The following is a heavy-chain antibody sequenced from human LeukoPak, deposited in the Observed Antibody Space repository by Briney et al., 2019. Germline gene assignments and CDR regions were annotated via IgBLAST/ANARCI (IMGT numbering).Heavy chain of an antibody. V-gene: IGHV3-30*02. J-gene: IGHJ4*02. CDR2: IRFDGSKK. D-gene: IGHD3-22*01. Sequence: GGSLRLSCAASGFTLRTYGMHWVRQAPGKGLEWVAFIRFDGSKKEYVESVKGRFTISRDNSKNTLYLQMNSLRGADTAVYYCAKDWGYYDSSAITDWGQGTLVIVSS. CDR3: AKDWGYYDSSAITD. CDR1: GFTLRTYG.